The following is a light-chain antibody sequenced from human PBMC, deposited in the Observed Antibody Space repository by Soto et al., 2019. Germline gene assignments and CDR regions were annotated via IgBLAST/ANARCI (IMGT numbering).Light chain of an antibody. CDR2: EAF. V-gene: IGKV1-39*01. CDR1: QSISSH. Sequence: DIQMTQSPSSLSASVGDRVTITCRASQSISSHLNWYQQKPGKAPQLLIYEAFSLQGGVPSRFSGSGSGTDFTLTISRLQADDFAIYYCQQRYSMPLTFGPGTRVDIK. J-gene: IGKJ3*01. CDR3: QQRYSMPLT.